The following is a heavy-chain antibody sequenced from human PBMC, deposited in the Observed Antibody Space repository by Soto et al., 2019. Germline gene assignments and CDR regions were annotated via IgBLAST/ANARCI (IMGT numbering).Heavy chain of an antibody. J-gene: IGHJ6*02. CDR1: GVTFSSYG. D-gene: IGHD3-22*01. CDR2: IWYDGCNK. Sequence: QVQLVESGGGVEQPGRSLRLSCAASGVTFSSYGMHWVRQAPGKGLEWVAVIWYDGCNKYYADSVKGRFTISRDNSKNALYLQMNSLRAEDTAVYYCARADSLGSHYYYGMDVWGQGTTVTVSS. V-gene: IGHV3-33*01. CDR3: ARADSLGSHYYYGMDV.